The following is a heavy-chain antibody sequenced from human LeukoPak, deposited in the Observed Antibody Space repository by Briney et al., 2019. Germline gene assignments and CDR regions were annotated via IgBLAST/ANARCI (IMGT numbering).Heavy chain of an antibody. CDR2: IKEDGSEM. D-gene: IGHD6-13*01. CDR1: GFTFSSCW. Sequence: PGGSLRLSCAASGFTFSSCWMSWVRQAPGKGLEWVANIKEDGSEMYYVDSVKGRFTISRDNAKNSLYLQMNSLRAEDTAVYYCARGAAAAGTALFDYLGQGALVTVSS. V-gene: IGHV3-7*04. J-gene: IGHJ4*02. CDR3: ARGAAAAGTALFDY.